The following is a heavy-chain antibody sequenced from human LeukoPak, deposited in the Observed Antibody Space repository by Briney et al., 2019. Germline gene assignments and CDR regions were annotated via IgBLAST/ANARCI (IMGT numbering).Heavy chain of an antibody. Sequence: SETLSLTCTVSGGSISSYYWSWIRQPAGKELEWIGRIYTSGSTNYNPSLKSRVTMSVDTSKNQFSLKLSSVTAADTAVYYCARGGGSRTNYYYGMDVWGQGTTVTVSS. J-gene: IGHJ6*02. CDR1: GGSISSYY. CDR3: ARGGGSRTNYYYGMDV. CDR2: IYTSGST. D-gene: IGHD2-15*01. V-gene: IGHV4-4*07.